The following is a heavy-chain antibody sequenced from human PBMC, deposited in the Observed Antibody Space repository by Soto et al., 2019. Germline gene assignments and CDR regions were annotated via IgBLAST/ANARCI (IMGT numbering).Heavy chain of an antibody. CDR2: IYYSGST. CDR3: ARRRVGGYYYYYMDV. V-gene: IGHV4-59*01. D-gene: IGHD3-16*01. CDR1: GGSISSYY. J-gene: IGHJ6*03. Sequence: PSETLSLTCPVSGGSISSYYWSWIRQPPGKGLEWIGYIYYSGSTNYNPSLKSRVTISVDTSKNQFSLKLSSVTAADTAVYYCARRRVGGYYYYYMDVWGKGTTVTVSS.